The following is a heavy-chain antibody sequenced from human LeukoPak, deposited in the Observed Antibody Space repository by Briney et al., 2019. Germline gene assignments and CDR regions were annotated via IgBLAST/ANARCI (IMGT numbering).Heavy chain of an antibody. CDR2: MNPNSGNT. D-gene: IGHD3-3*01. CDR3: ARDRYYDFWSGYFTSYYYGMDV. CDR1: GYTFTSYD. Sequence: GASVKVSCKASGYTFTSYDINWVRQATGQGVEWMGWMNPNSGNTGYAQKFQGRVTMTRNTSISTAYMELSSLRSEDTAVYYCARDRYYDFWSGYFTSYYYGMDVWGQGTTVTVSS. J-gene: IGHJ6*02. V-gene: IGHV1-8*01.